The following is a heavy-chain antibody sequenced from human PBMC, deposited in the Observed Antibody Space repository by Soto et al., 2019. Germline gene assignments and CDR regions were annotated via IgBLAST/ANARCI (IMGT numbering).Heavy chain of an antibody. D-gene: IGHD3-10*01. CDR1: GGTFSTYT. V-gene: IGHV1-69*02. Sequence: SVKVSCKASGGTFSTYTINWVRQAPGQGVEWVGRIIPMLSIANYAQKFQGRVTMTADKSTSTAYMELRSLRFEDTAIYYCATSYGSGYRAFDYWGQGALVTVSS. J-gene: IGHJ4*02. CDR2: IIPMLSIA. CDR3: ATSYGSGYRAFDY.